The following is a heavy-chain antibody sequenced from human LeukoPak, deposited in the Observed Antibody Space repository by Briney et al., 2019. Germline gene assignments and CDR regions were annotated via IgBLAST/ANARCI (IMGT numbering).Heavy chain of an antibody. CDR2: IYHSGST. Sequence: PSETLSLTCTVSGYSISSGYYWGWIRQPPGKGLEWIGSIYHSGSTYYNPSLKSRVTISVDTSKNQFSLKLSSVTAADTAVYYCASRLRRGWYIGNWFDPWGQGTLVTVSS. V-gene: IGHV4-38-2*02. CDR1: GYSISSGYY. J-gene: IGHJ5*02. CDR3: ASRLRRGWYIGNWFDP. D-gene: IGHD6-19*01.